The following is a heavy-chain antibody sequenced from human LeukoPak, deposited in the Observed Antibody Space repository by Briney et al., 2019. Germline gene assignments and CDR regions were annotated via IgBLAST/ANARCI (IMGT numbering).Heavy chain of an antibody. D-gene: IGHD3-3*01. V-gene: IGHV1-46*01. J-gene: IGHJ5*02. CDR2: INPSGGST. CDR3: AIASRGFWSGYYTRFDP. CDR1: GYTLTSYY. Sequence: GASVKVSCKASGYTLTSYYMHWVRQAPGQGLEWMGIINPSGGSTSYAQKFQGRVTMTRDMSTSTVYMELSSLRSEDTAVYYCAIASRGFWSGYYTRFDPWGQGTLVTVSS.